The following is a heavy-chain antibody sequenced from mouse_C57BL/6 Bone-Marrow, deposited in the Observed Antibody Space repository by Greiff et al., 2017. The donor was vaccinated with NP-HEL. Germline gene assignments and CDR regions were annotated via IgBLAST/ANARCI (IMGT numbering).Heavy chain of an antibody. D-gene: IGHD2-3*01. V-gene: IGHV2-6*03. CDR3: ARLGGYYVRDY. CDR1: GFSLTRYG. Sequence: QVQLKESGPGLVAPSQSLSITCTVSGFSLTRYGVHWVRQPPGKGLAWLVVIWSDGSTTYTSALKSRLSISKDNSKSQVFLKMNSLQTDDTAMYYCARLGGYYVRDYWGQGTSVTVSS. J-gene: IGHJ4*01. CDR2: IWSDGST.